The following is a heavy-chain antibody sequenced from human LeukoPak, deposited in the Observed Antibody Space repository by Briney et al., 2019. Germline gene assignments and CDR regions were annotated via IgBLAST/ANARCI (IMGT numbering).Heavy chain of an antibody. Sequence: SETLSLTCTVSGGSISSYYWSWIRQPPGKGLEWIGYIYYSGSTNYNPSLKSRVTISVDTSKNQFSLKLSSVIAADTAVYYCARARGYYYYFDYWGQGTLVTVSS. CDR1: GGSISSYY. D-gene: IGHD3-22*01. CDR2: IYYSGST. J-gene: IGHJ4*02. V-gene: IGHV4-59*01. CDR3: ARARGYYYYFDY.